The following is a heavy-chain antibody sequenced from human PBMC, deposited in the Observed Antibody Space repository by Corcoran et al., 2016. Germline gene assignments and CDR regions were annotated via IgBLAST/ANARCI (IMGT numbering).Heavy chain of an antibody. CDR2: TNPSGGAT. D-gene: IGHD6-13*01. Sequence: QVQLVQSGAEVKKPGASVKVSCKASGYSFTSYYIHWVRQAPGQGLEWVGMTNPSGGATNYAQKFQGRVTMTRDTSTSTVYMELSSLSSEDTAMFYCARGDRDPHSSSWYSGIDYWGQGTLVTVSS. CDR1: GYSFTSYY. V-gene: IGHV1-46*01. CDR3: ARGDRDPHSSSWYSGIDY. J-gene: IGHJ4*02.